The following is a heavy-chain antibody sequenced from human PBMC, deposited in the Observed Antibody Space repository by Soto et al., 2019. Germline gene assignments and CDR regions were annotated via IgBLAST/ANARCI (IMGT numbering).Heavy chain of an antibody. CDR1: GYTFSSHG. D-gene: IGHD6-19*01. V-gene: IGHV1-18*04. Sequence: QVQLVQSGAEGKKPGASVKVSCEASGYTFSSHGISWVRQAPGQGLEWMGWISVYSGNTNYAQRLQGRVTMTRDIFTSTVYMELRSLRSDDKAVYYCARDKWGLAVPDYHYYAMDVWGQGTTVTVSS. J-gene: IGHJ6*02. CDR3: ARDKWGLAVPDYHYYAMDV. CDR2: ISVYSGNT.